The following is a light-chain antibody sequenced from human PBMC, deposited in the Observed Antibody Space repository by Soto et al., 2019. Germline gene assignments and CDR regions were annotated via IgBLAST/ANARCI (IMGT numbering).Light chain of an antibody. V-gene: IGLV2-14*01. J-gene: IGLJ3*02. CDR1: SSDVGGYNF. CDR3: SSYTTTSSWV. CDR2: EVS. Sequence: QPASVSGSPGQSITISCTESSSDVGGYNFVSWYQQHPGKVPKLMIYEVSNRPSGVSNRFSGSKSGNTASLTISGLQADDEADYYCSSYTTTSSWVFGGGTKVTVL.